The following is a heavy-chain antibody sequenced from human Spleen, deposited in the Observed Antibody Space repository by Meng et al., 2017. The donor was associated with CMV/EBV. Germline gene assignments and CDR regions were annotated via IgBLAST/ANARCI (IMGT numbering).Heavy chain of an antibody. J-gene: IGHJ5*02. CDR1: GGTFSSLG. Sequence: SVKVSCKASGGTFSSLGIAWVRQAPGQGLEWMGGIIPIFGTANYAQKFQGRVTITTDESTSTAYMELSSLRSEDTAVYYCARGYCSSTSCWGDWFDPWGQGTLVTVSS. D-gene: IGHD2-2*01. V-gene: IGHV1-69*05. CDR2: IIPIFGTA. CDR3: ARGYCSSTSCWGDWFDP.